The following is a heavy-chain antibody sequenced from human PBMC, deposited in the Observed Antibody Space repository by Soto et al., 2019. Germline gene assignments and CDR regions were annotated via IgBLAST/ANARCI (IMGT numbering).Heavy chain of an antibody. V-gene: IGHV3-23*01. CDR2: ISSSGAST. Sequence: EVQLLESGGALAQPGGSLRLSCAASGFTFSSYAMTWVRQAPGKGLEWVSTISSSGASTYYADSVEGRFTISRDNSKNTLDLQMNSLRAEDTAVYYCAKEWSDARTREKCGLVNYWGQGTLVTVSS. CDR1: GFTFSSYA. J-gene: IGHJ4*02. CDR3: AKEWSDARTREKCGLVNY. D-gene: IGHD2-8*01.